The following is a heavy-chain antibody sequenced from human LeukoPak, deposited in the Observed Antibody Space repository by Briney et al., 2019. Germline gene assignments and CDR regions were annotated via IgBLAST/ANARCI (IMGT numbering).Heavy chain of an antibody. V-gene: IGHV3-72*01. Sequence: GGSLRLSCAVSGFTSSDHYMDWVRQAPGKGLEWVGRSGTKAKSYTTEYAASVKGRFTISRDDSKNSLYLQMNSLKTEDTAVYYCTRDRVDWGQGTLVIVSS. D-gene: IGHD3-3*01. J-gene: IGHJ4*02. CDR1: GFTSSDHY. CDR2: SGTKAKSYTT. CDR3: TRDRVD.